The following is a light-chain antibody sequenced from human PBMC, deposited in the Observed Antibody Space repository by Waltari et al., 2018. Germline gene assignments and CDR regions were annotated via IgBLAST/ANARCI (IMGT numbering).Light chain of an antibody. CDR3: CSYTGGSIPVI. CDR2: EVS. J-gene: IGLJ2*01. Sequence: QSALTQPASVSGSPGQSITISCTGTNSDVGKYKLSSWYQQHPGKAPKLMIYEVSKRPSGISYRFSGSKSGDTASLTISGLQAEDEAEYYCCSYTGGSIPVIFGGGTKLTVL. CDR1: NSDVGKYKL. V-gene: IGLV2-23*02.